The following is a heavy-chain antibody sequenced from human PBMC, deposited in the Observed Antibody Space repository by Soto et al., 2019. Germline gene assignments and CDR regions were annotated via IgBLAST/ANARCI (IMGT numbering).Heavy chain of an antibody. J-gene: IGHJ5*02. Sequence: SETLSLTCTVSGGSISSGGYYWGWIRQPPGKGLEWIGYIYYSGSTNYNPYLKSRVTISVDTSKNQFSLKLSSVTAADTAVYNCARVKGGRIKIFGVVIMDWFDPWGQGTLVTVSS. CDR1: GGSISSGGYY. V-gene: IGHV4-61*08. D-gene: IGHD3-3*01. CDR3: ARVKGGRIKIFGVVIMDWFDP. CDR2: IYYSGST.